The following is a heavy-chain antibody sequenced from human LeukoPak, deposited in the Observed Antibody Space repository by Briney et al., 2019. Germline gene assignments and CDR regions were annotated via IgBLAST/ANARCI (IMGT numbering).Heavy chain of an antibody. Sequence: PSETLSLTCAVSGYSISSGYYWGWIRQPPGKGLEWIGSIYHSGSTYYNPSLKSRVTISVDTSKNQFSLKLSSVTAADTAVYYCARPIRDTNGYPLWYYFDYWGQGILVTVSS. CDR2: IYHSGST. V-gene: IGHV4-38-2*01. CDR3: ARPIRDTNGYPLWYYFDY. CDR1: GYSISSGYY. J-gene: IGHJ4*02. D-gene: IGHD2-8*01.